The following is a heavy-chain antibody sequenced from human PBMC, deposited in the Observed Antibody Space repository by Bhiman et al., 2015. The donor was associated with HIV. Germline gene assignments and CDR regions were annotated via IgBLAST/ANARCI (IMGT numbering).Heavy chain of an antibody. V-gene: IGHV3-30*18. J-gene: IGHJ3*02. CDR2: TSYDGSNK. D-gene: IGHD2-8*02. CDR3: AKSGLFVLVVYAPDVFDI. Sequence: RSLRLSCAASGFAFSNFGMHWVRQAPGKGLEWVAVTSYDGSNKYYADSVKGRFTISRDNSKNTLYLQMNSLRAEDSAVYYCAKSGLFVLVVYAPDVFDIWGQGTMVTVFS. CDR1: GFAFSNFG.